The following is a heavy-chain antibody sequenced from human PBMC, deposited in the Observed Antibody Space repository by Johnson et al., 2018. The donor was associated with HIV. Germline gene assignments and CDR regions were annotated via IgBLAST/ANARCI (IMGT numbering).Heavy chain of an antibody. CDR3: ARNPDTPWYYYDTSGYPFDI. Sequence: VQLVESGGGLVQPGGSLRLSCAASGFTFSSYDMHWVRQATGKGLEWVSAIGTAGDTYYPGSVKGRFTISRENAKNSLYLQMNSLRAGDTAVYYCARNPDTPWYYYDTSGYPFDIWGQGTMVTVSS. CDR1: GFTFSSYD. D-gene: IGHD3-22*01. J-gene: IGHJ3*02. CDR2: IGTAGDT. V-gene: IGHV3-13*01.